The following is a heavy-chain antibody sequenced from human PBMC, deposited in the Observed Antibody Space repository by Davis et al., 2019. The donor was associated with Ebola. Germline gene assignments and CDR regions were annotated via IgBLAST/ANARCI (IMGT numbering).Heavy chain of an antibody. Sequence: MPSETLSLTCTVSGGSINNYFWSWIRQPPGKGLEWIGNIHYLGNTNYNPSLKSRVTMSVDTSKSQFSLKLSSVTAAATAVYYCARGNYGDYIVLYYYNMDVWGQGTAVTVSS. V-gene: IGHV4-59*01. D-gene: IGHD4-17*01. CDR2: IHYLGNT. J-gene: IGHJ6*02. CDR3: ARGNYGDYIVLYYYNMDV. CDR1: GGSINNYF.